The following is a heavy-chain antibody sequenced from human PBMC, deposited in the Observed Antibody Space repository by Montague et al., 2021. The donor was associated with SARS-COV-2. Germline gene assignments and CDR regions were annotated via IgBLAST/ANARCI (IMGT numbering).Heavy chain of an antibody. J-gene: IGHJ6*02. CDR2: MYYSGST. V-gene: IGHV4-39*07. D-gene: IGHD3-10*01. Sequence: SETLSLTCTVSGGPISSSNYYWGWICQPPGKGLEWIGNMYYSGSTYYNPSLKSRVTISIDTSKNQFSLKLSSVTAADTAVYYCARDDIVLQGVTKGMDVWGQGTTVTVS. CDR3: ARDDIVLQGVTKGMDV. CDR1: GGPISSSNYY.